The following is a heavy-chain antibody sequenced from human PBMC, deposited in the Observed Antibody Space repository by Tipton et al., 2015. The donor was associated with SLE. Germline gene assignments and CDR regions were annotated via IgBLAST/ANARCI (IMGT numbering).Heavy chain of an antibody. Sequence: TLSLTCAVSGYSISSGYYWGWIRQSAGQGLEWMGRVFTSGASNSNPSLKSRVSISIDTSNNQFSLKLNSVTAADTAVYFCAGGESEVVIVYWGQGTLVTVSS. CDR1: GYSISSGYY. CDR2: VFTSGAS. D-gene: IGHD2-15*01. V-gene: IGHV4-61*02. J-gene: IGHJ4*02. CDR3: AGGESEVVIVY.